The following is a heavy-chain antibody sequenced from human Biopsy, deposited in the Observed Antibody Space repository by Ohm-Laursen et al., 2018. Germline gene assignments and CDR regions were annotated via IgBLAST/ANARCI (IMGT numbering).Heavy chain of an antibody. CDR1: GGSFSGYD. J-gene: IGHJ3*01. Sequence: SETLSLTCAVDGGSFSGYDWAWIRQPPGKGLEWVGEFSHTGTTIYNPSLKSRLTISVDKSKNHFSLRLTSVTAPDTATYFCARGPYGDNAGAFDVWGQGTVVTVSS. CDR2: FSHTGTT. V-gene: IGHV4-34*01. CDR3: ARGPYGDNAGAFDV. D-gene: IGHD4/OR15-4a*01.